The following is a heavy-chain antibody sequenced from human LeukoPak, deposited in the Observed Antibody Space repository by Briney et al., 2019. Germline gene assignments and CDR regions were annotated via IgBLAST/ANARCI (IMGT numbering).Heavy chain of an antibody. V-gene: IGHV3-21*01. Sequence: GGSLRLSCAASGFTFSSYSMNWVRQAPGKGLDWVSFISSSSTYIYYADSVKGRFTISRDNAKNSLYLQMNSLRAEDTAVYYCAGSLTHGFDIWGQGTMVTVSS. J-gene: IGHJ3*02. CDR1: GFTFSSYS. CDR2: ISSSSTYI. CDR3: AGSLTHGFDI.